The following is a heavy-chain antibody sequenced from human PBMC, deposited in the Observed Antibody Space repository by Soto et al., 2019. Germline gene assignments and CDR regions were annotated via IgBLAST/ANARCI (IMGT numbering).Heavy chain of an antibody. CDR2: IYWDDSK. CDR3: EHRGLSRVFGGENWSDP. J-gene: IGHJ5*02. CDR1: GFSLSTSPVA. D-gene: IGHD3-10*01. V-gene: IGHV2-5*02. Sequence: QITLKESGPTLVKPTQTLTLTCTFSGFSLSTSPVAVGWIRQPPGKALEWLAIIYWDDSKHYSPSLQSRVTTTRNTPKNRVVLKMPNLAPGDTATYSCEHRGLSRVFGGENWSDPWGKEPLVIVSS.